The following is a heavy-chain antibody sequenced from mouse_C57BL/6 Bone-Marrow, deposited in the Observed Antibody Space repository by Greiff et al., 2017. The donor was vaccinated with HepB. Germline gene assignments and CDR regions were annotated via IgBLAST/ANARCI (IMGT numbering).Heavy chain of an antibody. CDR2: IYPGDGDT. Sequence: QVTLKESGPELVKPGASVKISCKASGYAFSSSWMNWVKQRPGKGLEWIGRIYPGDGDTNYNGKFKGKATLTADKSSSTAYMQLSSLTSEDSAVYFCARWGTTVDYWGQGTTLTVSS. CDR1: GYAFSSSW. V-gene: IGHV1-82*01. CDR3: ARWGTTVDY. J-gene: IGHJ2*01. D-gene: IGHD1-1*01.